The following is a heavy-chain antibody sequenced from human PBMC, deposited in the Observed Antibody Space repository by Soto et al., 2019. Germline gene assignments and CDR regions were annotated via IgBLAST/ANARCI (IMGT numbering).Heavy chain of an antibody. D-gene: IGHD5-18*01. CDR1: GFTFSSYA. CDR2: IGESGTPT. CDR3: ARYIPGVRYYGMDV. V-gene: IGHV3-23*01. J-gene: IGHJ6*02. Sequence: EVQLLESGGGLVQPGGSLRVSCAASGFTFSSYAMKWVRQDPGKGLEWVSLIGESGTPTYYADSVKGRFTISRDNSGNTLFLEMYSLRAEDTAVYYCARYIPGVRYYGMDVWGQGTTVTVSS.